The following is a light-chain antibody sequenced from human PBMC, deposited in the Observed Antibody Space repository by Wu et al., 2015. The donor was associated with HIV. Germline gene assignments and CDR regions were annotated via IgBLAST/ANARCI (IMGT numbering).Light chain of an antibody. CDR1: ESVITN. CDR3: QQYNNWPPWT. Sequence: EIVLTQSPATLSLSPGERATLSCRASESVITNLAWYQQKPGQAPRLLIYTASTRAPDIPARFSGSGSGTEFTLTISSMQSEDSAVYYCQQYNNWPPWTFGQGTKVEFK. V-gene: IGKV3-15*01. J-gene: IGKJ1*01. CDR2: TAS.